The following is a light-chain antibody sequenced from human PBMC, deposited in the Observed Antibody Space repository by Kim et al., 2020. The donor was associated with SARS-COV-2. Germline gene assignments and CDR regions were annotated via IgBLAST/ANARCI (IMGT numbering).Light chain of an antibody. Sequence: VSPGQTASITCSGDKLGDKYACWYQQKPGQSPVLVIYQENKRPSGIPERFSGSNSGNTATLTISGTQAMDEADYYCQAWDSSTGVFGGGTQLTVL. V-gene: IGLV3-1*01. J-gene: IGLJ2*01. CDR1: KLGDKY. CDR3: QAWDSSTGV. CDR2: QEN.